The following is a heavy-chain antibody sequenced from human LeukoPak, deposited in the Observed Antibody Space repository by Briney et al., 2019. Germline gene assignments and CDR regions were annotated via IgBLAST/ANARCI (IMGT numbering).Heavy chain of an antibody. V-gene: IGHV1-18*01. D-gene: IGHD4-17*01. CDR1: GYTFTSYG. Sequence: ASVKVSCKASGYTFTSYGISWVRQAPGQGLEWMGWISAYNGNTNYAQKLQGRVTMTTDTSTSTAYMELRSLRSDDTAVYYCARVEATVTSYYFDYWGQGTLVTVSA. CDR3: ARVEATVTSYYFDY. J-gene: IGHJ4*02. CDR2: ISAYNGNT.